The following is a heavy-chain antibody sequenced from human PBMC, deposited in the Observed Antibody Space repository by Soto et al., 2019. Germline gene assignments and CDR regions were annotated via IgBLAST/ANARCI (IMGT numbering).Heavy chain of an antibody. CDR1: GFTFSSYA. D-gene: IGHD1-26*01. CDR3: ARGIVGATTRAFDI. CDR2: ISAGAVAT. V-gene: IGHV3-23*01. J-gene: IGHJ3*02. Sequence: GGSLRLSCAASGFTFSSYAMSWVRQAPGKGLEWVSAISAGAVATNYADSVKGRFTISRDNSKNTLYLQMNSLRAEDTAVYYCARGIVGATTRAFDIWGQGTMVTVSS.